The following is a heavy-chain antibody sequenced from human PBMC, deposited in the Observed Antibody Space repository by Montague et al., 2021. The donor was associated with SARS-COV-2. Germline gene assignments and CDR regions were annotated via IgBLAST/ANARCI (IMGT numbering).Heavy chain of an antibody. V-gene: IGHV4-34*01. J-gene: IGHJ4*02. Sequence: SETLSLTCGVSGGSFGADHWSWIRQPPGKGLEWIGVIKHRGSTNYNPSLKGRVTISVDTSRNQFSLKLTSVTAADTAVYFCARGHLSVSMIVVVFTSASYDLDYWGQGARVTVSS. CDR1: GGSFGADH. CDR3: ARGHLSVSMIVVVFTSASYDLDY. CDR2: IKHRGST. D-gene: IGHD3-22*01.